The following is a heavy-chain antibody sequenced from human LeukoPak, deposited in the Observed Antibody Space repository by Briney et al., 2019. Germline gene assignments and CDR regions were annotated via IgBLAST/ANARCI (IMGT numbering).Heavy chain of an antibody. CDR1: GDSVSSSSDA. V-gene: IGHV6-1*01. D-gene: IGHD1/OR15-1a*01. Sequence: SPTLSLTFAISGDSVSSSSDAWNWIRQSPSRGLEWLGRTYYGSNDYAVSVKSRMTINADTSKNQVSLQLSSVTPEDTAVYYCARGRNNAFDIWGQGTMVTVSS. CDR3: ARGRNNAFDI. CDR2: TYYGSN. J-gene: IGHJ3*02.